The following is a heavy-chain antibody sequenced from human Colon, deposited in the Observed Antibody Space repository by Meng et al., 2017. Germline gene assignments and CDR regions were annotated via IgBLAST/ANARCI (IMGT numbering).Heavy chain of an antibody. CDR2: ISALSRYI. CDR3: ARFCSSTTCPEPYYFDF. V-gene: IGHV3-21*01. D-gene: IGHD2-2*01. J-gene: IGHJ4*02. Sequence: EVQLLESGGTLVKPGGSLRLSCVASGFTFDTCTMNWVRQAPGKGLEWVSSISALSRYIDYADSVKGRFTISRDNARNSVFLQMDNVKAEDTAVYFCARFCSSTTCPEPYYFDFWGQGTLVTVSS. CDR1: GFTFDTCT.